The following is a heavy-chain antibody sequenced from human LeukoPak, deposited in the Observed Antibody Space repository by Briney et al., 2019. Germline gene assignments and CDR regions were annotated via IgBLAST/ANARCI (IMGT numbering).Heavy chain of an antibody. Sequence: GGSLRLSCAASGFTFSSYGMHWVRQAPGKGLEWVAVISYDGSNKYYADSVKGRFTISRDNSKNTLYLQVNSLRAEDTAVYYCAKDYDGYNGDYWGQGTLVTVSS. D-gene: IGHD5-24*01. CDR2: ISYDGSNK. V-gene: IGHV3-30*18. J-gene: IGHJ4*02. CDR1: GFTFSSYG. CDR3: AKDYDGYNGDY.